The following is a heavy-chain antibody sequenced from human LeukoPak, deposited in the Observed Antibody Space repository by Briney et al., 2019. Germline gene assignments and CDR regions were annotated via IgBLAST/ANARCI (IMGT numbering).Heavy chain of an antibody. V-gene: IGHV3-7*01. Sequence: PGGSLRLSCADSGCTFSSYWMSWVRQAPGKGLEWVDNIEQDGSEKYYVDSVKGRFTISRGNAKNSLYLQMNSLRAEDTAVYYCARAGGDGSGSYYSSYYYYGMVVWGRWTTVTVSS. CDR2: IEQDGSEK. D-gene: IGHD3-10*01. J-gene: IGHJ6*02. CDR1: GCTFSSYW. CDR3: ARAGGDGSGSYYSSYYYYGMVV.